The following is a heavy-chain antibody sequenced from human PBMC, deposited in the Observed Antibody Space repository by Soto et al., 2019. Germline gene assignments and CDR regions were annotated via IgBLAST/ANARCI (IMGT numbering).Heavy chain of an antibody. CDR3: ARRTITGTTQWFDH. CDR1: GGTFSSYA. J-gene: IGHJ5*02. Sequence: SVKVSCKASGGTFSSYAISWVRQAPGQGLEWMGGIIPIFGTANYAQQFQGRVTITADKSTSTAYMELRSLRSEDTAVYYCARRTITGTTQWFDHWGQGTLVTVSS. D-gene: IGHD1-7*01. CDR2: IIPIFGTA. V-gene: IGHV1-69*06.